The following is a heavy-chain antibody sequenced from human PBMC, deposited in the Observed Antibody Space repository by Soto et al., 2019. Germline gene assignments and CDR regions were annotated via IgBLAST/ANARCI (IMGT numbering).Heavy chain of an antibody. V-gene: IGHV1-69*06. Sequence: SVKVSCKGSGGTFNAHAISWVRQAPGQGLEWMGGIIPIFGTPNYAQKFQGRLTINADTSTTTAYLELSSLRSDDTAVYFCARVRWTLSLEESDAIWRQGTLATVSS. J-gene: IGHJ4*02. D-gene: IGHD2-15*01. CDR1: GGTFNAHA. CDR3: ARVRWTLSLEESDAI. CDR2: IIPIFGTP.